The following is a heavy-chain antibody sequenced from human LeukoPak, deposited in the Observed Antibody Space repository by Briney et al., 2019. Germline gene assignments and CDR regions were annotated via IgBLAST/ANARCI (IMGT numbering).Heavy chain of an antibody. Sequence: SQTLSLTCTVSGGSISSGSYYWSWIRQPAGKGLEWIGRIYTSGSTNYNPSLKSRVTISVDTSKNQFSLKLSSVTAADTAVYYCASSWGQWFDPWGQGTLVTVSS. V-gene: IGHV4-61*02. CDR3: ASSWGQWFDP. CDR1: GGSISSGSYY. D-gene: IGHD7-27*01. J-gene: IGHJ5*02. CDR2: IYTSGST.